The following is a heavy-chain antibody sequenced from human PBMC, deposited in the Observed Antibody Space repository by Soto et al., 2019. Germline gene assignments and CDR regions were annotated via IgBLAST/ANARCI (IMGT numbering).Heavy chain of an antibody. Sequence: SETLSLTCTVSGGSISSGGYYWSWIRQHPGKGLEWIGYIYYSGSTYYNPSLKSRVTISVDTSKNQFSLKLSSVTAADTAVYYLARDHGRGAATIDYWAQGTLVTVS. J-gene: IGHJ4*02. CDR1: GGSISSGGYY. V-gene: IGHV4-31*03. CDR3: ARDHGRGAATIDY. D-gene: IGHD6-25*01. CDR2: IYYSGST.